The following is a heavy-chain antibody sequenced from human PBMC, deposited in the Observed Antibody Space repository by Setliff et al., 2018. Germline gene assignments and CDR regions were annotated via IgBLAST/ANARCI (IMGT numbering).Heavy chain of an antibody. CDR1: GGTFSSYA. Sequence: GASVKVSCKASGGTFSSYAISWVRQAPGQGLEWMGGIIPIFGTANYAQKFQGRVTITTDGSTSTAYMELSSLRSEDTAVYYCARDRAYYDILTGYYTHDAFDIWGQGTMVTVSS. V-gene: IGHV1-69*05. D-gene: IGHD3-9*01. CDR3: ARDRAYYDILTGYYTHDAFDI. J-gene: IGHJ3*02. CDR2: IIPIFGTA.